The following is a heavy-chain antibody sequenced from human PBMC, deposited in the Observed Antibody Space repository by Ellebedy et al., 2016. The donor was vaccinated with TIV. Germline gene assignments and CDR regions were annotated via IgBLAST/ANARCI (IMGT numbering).Heavy chain of an antibody. V-gene: IGHV3-30-3*01. Sequence: GGSLRLXCAASGFTFSSYAMHWVRQAPGKGLEWVAVISYDGSNKYYADSVKGRFTISRDNSKNTLYLQMNSLRAEDTAVYYCARGSYRTKDDAFDIWGQGTMVTVSS. CDR1: GFTFSSYA. J-gene: IGHJ3*02. CDR3: ARGSYRTKDDAFDI. D-gene: IGHD3-16*02. CDR2: ISYDGSNK.